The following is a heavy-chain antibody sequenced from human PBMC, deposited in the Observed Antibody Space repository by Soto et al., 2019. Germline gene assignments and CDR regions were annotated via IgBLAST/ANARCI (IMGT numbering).Heavy chain of an antibody. Sequence: GASVKVSCKASGYTFTGYYMHWVRQAPGQGLEWMGWISPNSGGTNYAQKFQGWVTMTRDTSISTAYMELSRLRSDDTAVYYCARDRSDNWNYYYMDVWGKGTTVTVSS. D-gene: IGHD1-20*01. CDR1: GYTFTGYY. V-gene: IGHV1-2*04. CDR3: ARDRSDNWNYYYMDV. CDR2: ISPNSGGT. J-gene: IGHJ6*03.